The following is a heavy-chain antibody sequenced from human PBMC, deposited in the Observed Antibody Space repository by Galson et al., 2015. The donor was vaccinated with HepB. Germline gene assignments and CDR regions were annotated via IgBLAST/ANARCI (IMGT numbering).Heavy chain of an antibody. Sequence: SLRLSCAASGFTFSSYAMHWVRQAPGKGLEWVAVISYDGSNKYYADSVKGRFTISRDNSKNTLYLQMNSLRAEDTAVYYCARGGVPAALIAWSGAHRYYYGMDVWGQGTTVTVSS. CDR1: GFTFSSYA. J-gene: IGHJ6*02. V-gene: IGHV3-30-3*01. D-gene: IGHD2-2*01. CDR2: ISYDGSNK. CDR3: ARGGVPAALIAWSGAHRYYYGMDV.